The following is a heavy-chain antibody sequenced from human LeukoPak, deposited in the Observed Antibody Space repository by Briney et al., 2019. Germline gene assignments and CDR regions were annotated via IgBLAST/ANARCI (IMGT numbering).Heavy chain of an antibody. CDR1: GFTFSSYG. J-gene: IGHJ6*02. CDR3: ARGPLNTFGVDA. CDR2: ISYDGSNK. Sequence: GGSLRLSCAASGFTFSSYGMNWVRQAPGKGLEWVAVISYDGSNKYYADSVKGRFTISRDNSKNTQFVQMSSLRAEDTAVYYCARGPLNTFGVDAWGHGTTVTVSS. V-gene: IGHV3-30*03. D-gene: IGHD1/OR15-1a*01.